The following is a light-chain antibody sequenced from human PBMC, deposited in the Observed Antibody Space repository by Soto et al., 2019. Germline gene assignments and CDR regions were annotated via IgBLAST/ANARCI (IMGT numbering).Light chain of an antibody. CDR1: QSVPSTY. CDR3: QQYNNWPLS. Sequence: VLSQSPGRLSLSPGETATLSCRASQSVPSTYFAWYQQKSGQPPRLLISGTSNRATGIPDRFSGSGSGTEFTLTISSLQSEDFAVYYCQQYNNWPLSFGGGTKVDIK. V-gene: IGKV3D-15*01. CDR2: GTS. J-gene: IGKJ4*01.